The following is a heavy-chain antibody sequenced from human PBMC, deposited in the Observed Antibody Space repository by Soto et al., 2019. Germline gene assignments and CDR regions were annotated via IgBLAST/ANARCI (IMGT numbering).Heavy chain of an antibody. J-gene: IGHJ5*02. CDR2: IYYSGST. CDR3: ARDQIRSDSSGWGDWFDP. D-gene: IGHD3-22*01. V-gene: IGHV4-31*03. Sequence: SETLSLTCTVSGGSISSGGYYWSWIRQHPGKGLEWIGYIYYSGSTYYNPSLKSRVTISVDTSKNQFSLKLSSVTAADTAVYYCARDQIRSDSSGWGDWFDPWGQGTLVTVSS. CDR1: GGSISSGGYY.